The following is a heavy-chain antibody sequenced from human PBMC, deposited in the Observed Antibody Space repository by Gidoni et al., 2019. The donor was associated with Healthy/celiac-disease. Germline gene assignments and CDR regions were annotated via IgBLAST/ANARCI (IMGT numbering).Heavy chain of an antibody. CDR2: IYYSGST. V-gene: IGHV4-59*01. CDR1: GGSISSYY. CDR3: ARGAPYYYDSSGMFRDWYFDL. D-gene: IGHD3-22*01. J-gene: IGHJ2*01. Sequence: QVQLQESGPGLVKPSETLSLTCTVSGGSISSYYWSWIRQPPGKGLEWIGYIYYSGSTNYNPSLKSRVTISVDTSKNQFSLKLSSVTAADTAVYYCARGAPYYYDSSGMFRDWYFDLWGRGTLVTVSS.